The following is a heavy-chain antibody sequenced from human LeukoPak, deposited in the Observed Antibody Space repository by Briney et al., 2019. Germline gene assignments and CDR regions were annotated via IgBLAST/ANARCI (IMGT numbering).Heavy chain of an antibody. CDR3: PKQSYASGWNPFDY. Sequence: GGSLRLSCAASGFTFSSYAMSWVRQAPGKGLEWVSAISGSGGSTYYADSVKGRFTISRDNSKNTLYLQMNSLTAEDTAVYYCPKQSYASGWNPFDYWGQGILVTVSS. V-gene: IGHV3-23*01. J-gene: IGHJ4*02. D-gene: IGHD6-19*01. CDR2: ISGSGGST. CDR1: GFTFSSYA.